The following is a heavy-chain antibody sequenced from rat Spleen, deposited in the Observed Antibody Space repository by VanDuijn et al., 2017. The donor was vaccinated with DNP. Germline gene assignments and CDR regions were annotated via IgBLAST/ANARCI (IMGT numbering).Heavy chain of an antibody. CDR1: GFTFSDYD. D-gene: IGHD1-3*01. V-gene: IGHV5S10*01. CDR2: INYDGGNT. J-gene: IGHJ2*01. CDR3: TTLNSGTYDS. Sequence: EVQLVESGGDLVQSGRSLKVSCAASGFTFSDYDMAWVRQAPKKGLEWVATINYDGGNTYYRDSVKGRFTISRDNAKSSLYLHMDSLRSEDTATYYCTTLNSGTYDSWGQGVMVTVSS.